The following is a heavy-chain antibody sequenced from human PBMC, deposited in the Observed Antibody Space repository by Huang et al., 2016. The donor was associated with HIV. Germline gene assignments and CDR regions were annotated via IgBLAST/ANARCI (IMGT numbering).Heavy chain of an antibody. Sequence: QVHLVQSGAEVKKPGASVKVSCKASGYTFTNYDINWVRQAPGRGLDWMGWMNPNTGNPGFAQSCQGRVTMTRKTSITTAYMELTSLTSEDTAVYYCARSAYGDLDYWGLGTLVIVSS. CDR2: MNPNTGNP. D-gene: IGHD4-17*01. CDR1: GYTFTNYD. J-gene: IGHJ4*02. CDR3: ARSAYGDLDY. V-gene: IGHV1-8*02.